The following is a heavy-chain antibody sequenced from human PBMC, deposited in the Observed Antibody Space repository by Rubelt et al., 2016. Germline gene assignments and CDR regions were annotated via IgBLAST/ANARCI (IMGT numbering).Heavy chain of an antibody. CDR3: ARGNSGYDYGLDY. CDR2: INPNRGGT. V-gene: IGHV1-2*02. D-gene: IGHD5-12*01. Sequence: QVQLVQSGAEVKKPGASVKVSCKASGYTFTGYYMHWVRQAPGQGLEWMGWINPNRGGTNYAQKFQGRATMTRYTSVSTAYRELSRLTSDDTAVYYCARGNSGYDYGLDYWGQGTLVTVSS. CDR1: GYTFTGYY. J-gene: IGHJ4*02.